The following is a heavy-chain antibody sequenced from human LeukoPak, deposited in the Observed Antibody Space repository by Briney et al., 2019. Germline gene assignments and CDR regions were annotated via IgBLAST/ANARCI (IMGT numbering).Heavy chain of an antibody. D-gene: IGHD3-10*02. CDR3: ARDVRISHDASDI. CDR2: INHSGST. Sequence: ETMSLTCAVYGGSFSGYYWSWIRQPPGKGLEWIGEINHSGSTNYNPSLKSRVTISVDTSKNQFSLTLSSVTAADTAMYYCARDVRISHDASDIWGPGTMVIVSS. J-gene: IGHJ3*02. V-gene: IGHV4-34*01. CDR1: GGSFSGYY.